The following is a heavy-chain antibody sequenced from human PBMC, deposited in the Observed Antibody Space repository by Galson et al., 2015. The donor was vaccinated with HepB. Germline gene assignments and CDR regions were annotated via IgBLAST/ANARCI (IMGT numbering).Heavy chain of an antibody. V-gene: IGHV3-33*01. D-gene: IGHD6-25*01. Sequence: SLRLSCAASGFTFSSYGMHWVRQAPGKGLEWVAVIWYDGSNKYYADSVKGRFTISRDNSKNTLYLQMNSLRAEDTAVYYCARLSYSSETYYFDYWGQGTLVTVSS. CDR2: IWYDGSNK. J-gene: IGHJ4*02. CDR1: GFTFSSYG. CDR3: ARLSYSSETYYFDY.